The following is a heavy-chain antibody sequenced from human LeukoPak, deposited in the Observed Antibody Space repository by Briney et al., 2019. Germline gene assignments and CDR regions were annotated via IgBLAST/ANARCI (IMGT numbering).Heavy chain of an antibody. V-gene: IGHV1-69*04. CDR3: ATTNDGGGYQWGDFFDF. J-gene: IGHJ4*02. CDR2: IIPNLGTP. Sequence: SSVKVSCKASGGTSNSHAISWVRQAPGQGLEWMGSIIPNLGTPTRTQNFQDRVTLTADKSTSTAYMELTSLTSDDTAVYYCATTNDGGGYQWGDFFDFWGQGTLVTVSS. CDR1: GGTSNSHA. D-gene: IGHD3-22*01.